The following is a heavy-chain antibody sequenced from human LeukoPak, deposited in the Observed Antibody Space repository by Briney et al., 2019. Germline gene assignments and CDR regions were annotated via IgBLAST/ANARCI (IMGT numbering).Heavy chain of an antibody. CDR2: IYYSGST. V-gene: IGHV4-59*11. CDR1: GGSISSHY. Sequence: SETLSLTCTVSGGSISSHYWNWIRQPPGKGLEWIGYIYYSGSTNYNPSLKSRVTISLDTSKSQFSLKLSSVTAADTAEYYCAREGSRRVDFGYWGQGTLVTVSS. CDR3: AREGSRRVDFGY. J-gene: IGHJ4*02.